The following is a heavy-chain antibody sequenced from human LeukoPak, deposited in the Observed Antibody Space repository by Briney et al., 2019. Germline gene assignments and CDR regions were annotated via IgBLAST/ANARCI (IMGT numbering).Heavy chain of an antibody. J-gene: IGHJ4*02. CDR3: ARAGQQLVAPYYFDY. D-gene: IGHD6-13*01. V-gene: IGHV1-69*06. Sequence: SVKVSCKASGGTFSSYAISRVRQAPGQGLEWMGGIIPIFGTANYAQKFQGRVTITADKSTSTAYMELSSLRSEDTAVYYCARAGQQLVAPYYFDYWGQGTLVTVSS. CDR1: GGTFSSYA. CDR2: IIPIFGTA.